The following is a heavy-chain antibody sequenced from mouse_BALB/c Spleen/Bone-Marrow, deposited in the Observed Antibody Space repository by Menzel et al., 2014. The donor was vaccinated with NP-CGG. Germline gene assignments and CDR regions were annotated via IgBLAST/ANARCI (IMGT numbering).Heavy chain of an antibody. CDR2: INPDRKTI. J-gene: IGHJ3*01. CDR3: ARLGYYGWFAY. V-gene: IGHV4-1*02. Sequence: EVKLVESGGGLVQPGGSLKLSCAASGFDFSGCWMSWVRQAPGKGLEWIGEINPDRKTINYTPSLKNKFIISRDNAKNTLYLQMSKVKSEDTALYYCARLGYYGWFAYWGQGTLVTVSA. CDR1: GFDFSGCW. D-gene: IGHD2-3*01.